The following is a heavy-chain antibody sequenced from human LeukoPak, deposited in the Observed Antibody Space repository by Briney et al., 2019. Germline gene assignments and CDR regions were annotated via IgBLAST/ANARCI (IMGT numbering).Heavy chain of an antibody. CDR1: GFTFSSYG. CDR2: ISYDGSNK. CDR3: AKVGYYGGNPALDY. Sequence: GGSLRLSCAASGFTFSSYGMHWVRQAPGKGLEWVAVISYDGSNKYYADSVKGRFTISRDNSKNTLYLQMNSLRAEDTAVYYCAKVGYYGGNPALDYWGQGTLVTVSS. D-gene: IGHD4-23*01. V-gene: IGHV3-30*18. J-gene: IGHJ4*02.